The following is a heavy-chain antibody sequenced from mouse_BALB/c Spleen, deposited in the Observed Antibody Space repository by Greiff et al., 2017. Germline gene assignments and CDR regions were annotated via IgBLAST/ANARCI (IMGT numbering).Heavy chain of an antibody. CDR3: ARAGENYYGYGDYFDY. CDR2: IRNKANGYTT. D-gene: IGHD1-2*01. V-gene: IGHV7-3*02. J-gene: IGHJ2*01. Sequence: EVQLQQSGGGLVQPGGSLRLSCATSGFTFTDYYMSWVRQPPGKALEWLGFIRNKANGYTTEYSASVKGRFTISRDNSQSILYLQMNTLRAEDSATYYCARAGENYYGYGDYFDYWGQGNTLTVSS. CDR1: GFTFTDYY.